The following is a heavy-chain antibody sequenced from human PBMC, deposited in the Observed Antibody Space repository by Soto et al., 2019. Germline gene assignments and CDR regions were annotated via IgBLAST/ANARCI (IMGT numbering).Heavy chain of an antibody. Sequence: EVQLVESGGGLVQPGGSVRLSCAASGFTFSSYWMHWVRQAPGKGLVWVSAISTNGGSTFYADSLRGRFTICRDNSKSTLYLQMNNLRAEDTAKYYCAKYSELPYEAYLQQWGQGTLVTVSS. CDR2: ISTNGGST. D-gene: IGHD1-7*01. J-gene: IGHJ1*01. CDR3: AKYSELPYEAYLQQ. V-gene: IGHV3-74*01. CDR1: GFTFSSYW.